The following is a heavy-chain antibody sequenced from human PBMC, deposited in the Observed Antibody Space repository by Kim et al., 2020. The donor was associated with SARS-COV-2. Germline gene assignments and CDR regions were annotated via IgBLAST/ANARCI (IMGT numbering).Heavy chain of an antibody. CDR1: GYTFTSYG. CDR2: ISAYNGNT. D-gene: IGHD3-16*01. V-gene: IGHV1-18*04. Sequence: ASVKVSCKASGYTFTSYGISWVRQAPGQGLEWMGWISAYNGNTDYAQKLQGRVTMTTDTSTSTAYMELRSLRSDDTAVYYCANSFGDGATRGYFDYWGQGTMVTVSS. J-gene: IGHJ4*02. CDR3: ANSFGDGATRGYFDY.